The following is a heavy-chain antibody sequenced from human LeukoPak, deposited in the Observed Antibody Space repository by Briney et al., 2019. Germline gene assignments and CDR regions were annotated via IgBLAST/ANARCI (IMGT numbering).Heavy chain of an antibody. Sequence: ASVKVSCKASGYTFTGYYIHWVPQAPGQGLEWMGWVNPNSGGTMYEEKFQGRVNMTRDTSISTAYMELTGLRSDDTAVYYCARRLQIVWYGLDVWGQGTSVTVSS. CDR3: ARRLQIVWYGLDV. D-gene: IGHD2-21*01. CDR2: VNPNSGGT. CDR1: GYTFTGYY. J-gene: IGHJ6*02. V-gene: IGHV1-2*02.